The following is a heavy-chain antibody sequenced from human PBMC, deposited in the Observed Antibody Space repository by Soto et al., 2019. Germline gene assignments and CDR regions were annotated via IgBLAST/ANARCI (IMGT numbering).Heavy chain of an antibody. CDR1: GGSCGGYD. J-gene: IGHJ5*02. Sequence: PSETLCLTCGVYGGSCGGYDGRCIRQPPGKGLEWIGKINHSGSTNYNPSLKSRVTISVDTSKNQFSLKLSSVTAADTAVYYCARGRRRDWFEPWGQGTLVTVSS. CDR2: INHSGST. CDR3: ARGRRRDWFEP. V-gene: IGHV4-34*01.